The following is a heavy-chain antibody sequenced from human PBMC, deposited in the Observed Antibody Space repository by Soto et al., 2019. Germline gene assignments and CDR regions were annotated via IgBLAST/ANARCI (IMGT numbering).Heavy chain of an antibody. V-gene: IGHV4-34*01. D-gene: IGHD2-2*01. CDR3: ARSAGRVVVPAAIIDY. CDR1: GGSFSGYY. Sequence: SSETLSLTCAVYGGSFSGYYWSWIRQPPGKGLEWIGEINHSGSTNYNPSLKSRVTISVDTSKNQFSLKLSSVTAADTAVYYCARSAGRVVVPAAIIDYWGQGTLVTVSS. CDR2: INHSGST. J-gene: IGHJ4*02.